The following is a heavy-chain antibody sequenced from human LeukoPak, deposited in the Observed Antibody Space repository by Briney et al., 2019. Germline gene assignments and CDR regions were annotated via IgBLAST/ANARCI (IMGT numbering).Heavy chain of an antibody. V-gene: IGHV4-34*01. CDR1: GGSFSGYY. CDR3: ARGYYYGRRFDY. CDR2: INHSGST. J-gene: IGHJ4*02. Sequence: SETLSLTCAGYGGSFSGYYWSWIRQPPGKGLEWIGEINHSGSTNYNPSLKSRVTISVDTSKNQFSLKLSSVTAADTAVYYCARGYYYGRRFDYWGQGTLVTVSS. D-gene: IGHD3-10*01.